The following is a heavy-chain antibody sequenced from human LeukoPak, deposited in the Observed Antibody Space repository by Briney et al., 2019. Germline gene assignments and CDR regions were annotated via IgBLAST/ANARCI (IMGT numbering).Heavy chain of an antibody. Sequence: GGSLRLSCAASGFTFSSYAMSWVRQAPGKGLEWVSAISASGISTYYEDSVKGRFTISRDNSKNTLSLQMNSLRAEDTAVYYCAGSKSGRFDYWGQGTLVTVSS. CDR3: AGSKSGRFDY. CDR1: GFTFSSYA. J-gene: IGHJ4*02. CDR2: ISASGIST. D-gene: IGHD1-26*01. V-gene: IGHV3-23*01.